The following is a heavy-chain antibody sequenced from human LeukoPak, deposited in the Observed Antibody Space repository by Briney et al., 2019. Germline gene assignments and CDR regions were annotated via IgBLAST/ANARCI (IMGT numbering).Heavy chain of an antibody. CDR1: GFTFSSYA. J-gene: IGHJ4*02. CDR3: AKGYYYDSSGNYFDY. V-gene: IGHV3-23*01. Sequence: GGSLRLSCAASGFTFSSYAMSWVSQAAGKGLEWVSAISGSGGNTYYTDSVKGRFTISRDNSNNALYLQMNSLRAEDTAVYYCAKGYYYDSSGNYFDYWGQGTLVTVSS. D-gene: IGHD3-22*01. CDR2: ISGSGGNT.